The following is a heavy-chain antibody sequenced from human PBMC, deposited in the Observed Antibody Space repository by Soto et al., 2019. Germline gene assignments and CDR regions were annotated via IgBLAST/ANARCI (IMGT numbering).Heavy chain of an antibody. CDR2: ISNDGSKK. D-gene: IGHD6-19*01. Sequence: QVQLVESGGGVVQPGRSLRLSCAASGINFNNYAMHWVRQAPGKGLEWVAVISNDGSKKYYADSVKGRFTVSRDNSKNTLHLQMNSLRTEDTAVYYCAREHSSGWSDQYYYGMDVWGQGTTVTVSS. J-gene: IGHJ6*02. CDR1: GINFNNYA. CDR3: AREHSSGWSDQYYYGMDV. V-gene: IGHV3-30-3*01.